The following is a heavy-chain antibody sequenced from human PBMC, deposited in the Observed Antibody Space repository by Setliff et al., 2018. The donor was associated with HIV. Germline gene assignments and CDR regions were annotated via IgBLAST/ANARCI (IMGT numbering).Heavy chain of an antibody. Sequence: PSETLSLTCSVSGGSINSYYWSWIRQPPGKGLEWIGYIYTSGSTKYNPFLRSRVTISVDPSKNQFSLRLTSVTAADTAVYYCVRGGYSSTWYYYYYMDVWGKGTTVTVSS. J-gene: IGHJ6*03. CDR3: VRGGYSSTWYYYYYMDV. CDR1: GGSINSYY. V-gene: IGHV4-4*09. CDR2: IYTSGST. D-gene: IGHD6-13*01.